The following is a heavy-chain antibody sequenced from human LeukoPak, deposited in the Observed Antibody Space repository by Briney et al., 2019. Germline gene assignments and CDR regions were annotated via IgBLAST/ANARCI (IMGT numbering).Heavy chain of an antibody. CDR2: IFSSGST. Sequence: GGSLRLSCAASGFIVSSNYMSWVRQAPGKGLEWVSVIFSSGSTYYADSVKGRFTISRDNSKNTLYLQMNSLRAEDTAVYFCAREGYTNGWYRNWGQRTLVTVSS. V-gene: IGHV3-53*01. CDR1: GFIVSSNY. CDR3: AREGYTNGWYRN. D-gene: IGHD6-19*01. J-gene: IGHJ4*02.